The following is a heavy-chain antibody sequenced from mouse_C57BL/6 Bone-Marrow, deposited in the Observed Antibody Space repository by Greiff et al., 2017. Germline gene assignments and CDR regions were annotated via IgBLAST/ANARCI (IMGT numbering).Heavy chain of an antibody. CDR1: GFTFSDYY. V-gene: IGHV5-12*01. Sequence: EVQGVESGGGLVQPGGSLKLSCAASGFTFSDYYMYWVRQTPEKRLEWVAYISNGGGSTYYPDTVKGRFTISRDNAKNTLYLQMSRLKSEDTAVYYCARHGRYFDVWGTGTTVTVSS. CDR2: ISNGGGST. J-gene: IGHJ1*03. CDR3: ARHGRYFDV.